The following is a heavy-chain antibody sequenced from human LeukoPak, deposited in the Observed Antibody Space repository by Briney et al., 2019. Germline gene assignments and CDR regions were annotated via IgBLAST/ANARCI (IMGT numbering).Heavy chain of an antibody. V-gene: IGHV3-7*01. CDR3: ARDRSVGYLDY. CDR1: GFAFSTYA. D-gene: IGHD4-23*01. J-gene: IGHJ4*02. Sequence: GGSLRLSCAASGFAFSTYAMHWVRQAPGKGLEWVANIKQDGSEKYYVDSVKGRFTISRDNAKNSLYLQMNSLRAEDTAVYYCARDRSVGYLDYWGQGTLVTVSS. CDR2: IKQDGSEK.